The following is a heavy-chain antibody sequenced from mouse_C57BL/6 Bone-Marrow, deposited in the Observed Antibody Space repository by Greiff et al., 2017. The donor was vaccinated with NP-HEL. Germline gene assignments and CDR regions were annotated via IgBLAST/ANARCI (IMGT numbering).Heavy chain of an antibody. J-gene: IGHJ2*01. CDR2: ILPGSGST. D-gene: IGHD2-12*01. CDR3: ARLRRFDY. CDR1: GYTFTGYW. Sequence: QVQLQQSGAELMKPGASVKLSCKATGYTFTGYWIEWVKQRPGHGLEWIGEILPGSGSTNYTEKFKGKATFTADTSSNTAYMQLSSLTTEDSAIYYCARLRRFDYWGQGTTLTVSS. V-gene: IGHV1-9*01.